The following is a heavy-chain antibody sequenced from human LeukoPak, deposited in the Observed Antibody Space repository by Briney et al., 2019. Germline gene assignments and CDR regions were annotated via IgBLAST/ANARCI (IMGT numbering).Heavy chain of an antibody. CDR1: GFTVSSNY. CDR3: ATGGRIAADAFDI. J-gene: IGHJ3*02. D-gene: IGHD6-13*01. CDR2: IKQDGSEK. Sequence: PGGSLRLSCAASGFTVSSNYMSWVRQAPGKGLEWVANIKQDGSEKYYVDSVKGRFTISRDNAKNSLYLQMNSLRAEDTAVYYCATGGRIAADAFDIWGQGTMVTVSS. V-gene: IGHV3-7*01.